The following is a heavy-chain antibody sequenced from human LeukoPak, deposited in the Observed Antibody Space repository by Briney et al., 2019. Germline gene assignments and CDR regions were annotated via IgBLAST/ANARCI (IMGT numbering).Heavy chain of an antibody. CDR3: ARDHYDQDAFDI. CDR1: GFTFSSYS. CDR2: ISGSSSTI. J-gene: IGHJ3*02. V-gene: IGHV3-48*02. D-gene: IGHD3-16*01. Sequence: GGSLRLSCVASGFTFSSYSMNWVRQAPGKGVEGVSFISGSSSTIYYADSVKGRFTISRDNAKNSLYLQMNSLRYEYTAVYYCARDHYDQDAFDIWGQGTMVTVSS.